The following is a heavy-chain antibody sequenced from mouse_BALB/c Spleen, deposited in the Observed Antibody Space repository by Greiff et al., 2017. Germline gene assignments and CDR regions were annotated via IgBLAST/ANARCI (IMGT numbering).Heavy chain of an antibody. J-gene: IGHJ1*01. D-gene: IGHD1-2*01. CDR2: IYPGNSDT. CDR1: GYTFTSYW. Sequence: VQLQQSGTVLARPGASVKMSCKASGYTFTSYWMHWVKQRPGQGLEWIGAIYPGNSDTSYNQKFKGKAKLTAVTSTSTAYMELSSLTNEDSAVYYCTIFITTRYFDVWGAGTTVTVSS. CDR3: TIFITTRYFDV. V-gene: IGHV1-5*01.